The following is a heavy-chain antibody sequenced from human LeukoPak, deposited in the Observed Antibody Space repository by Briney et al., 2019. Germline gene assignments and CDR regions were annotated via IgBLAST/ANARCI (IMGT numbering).Heavy chain of an antibody. CDR1: GGSISSSSYY. Sequence: PSETLSLTCTVSGGSISSSSYYLGWIRQPPGKGLEWIGRIYYSGSTYYNPSLKSRVTISVDTSKTQFSLKLSSVTAADTAVYYCARHLNSIAARLYYYYMDVWGKGTTVTVSS. CDR2: IYYSGST. CDR3: ARHLNSIAARLYYYYMDV. V-gene: IGHV4-39*01. D-gene: IGHD6-6*01. J-gene: IGHJ6*03.